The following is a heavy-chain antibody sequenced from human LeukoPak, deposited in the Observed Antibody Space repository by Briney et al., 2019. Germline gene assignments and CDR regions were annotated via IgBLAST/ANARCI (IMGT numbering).Heavy chain of an antibody. J-gene: IGHJ6*03. CDR2: ISGSGIST. Sequence: GSLRLSCAASGFTFSSYAMNWVRQAPGKGLEWVSPISGSGISTYYADSVKGRFTISRDNSKNTLYLQMNSLRAEDTAVYYCAKSGTNYYYSYMDVWGRGTTVTVSS. CDR3: AKSGTNYYYSYMDV. V-gene: IGHV3-23*01. CDR1: GFTFSSYA. D-gene: IGHD6-25*01.